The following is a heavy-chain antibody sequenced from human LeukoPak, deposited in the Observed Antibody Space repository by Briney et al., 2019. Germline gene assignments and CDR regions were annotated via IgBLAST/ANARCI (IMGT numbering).Heavy chain of an antibody. D-gene: IGHD3-16*01. V-gene: IGHV3-7*01. CDR2: IKEDGSEK. J-gene: IGHJ4*02. Sequence: GGSLRLSCVASGFTFSNYWMTWVRQAPGKGLEWVANIKEDGSEKNYADSVKGRFTISRDNAKNSLYLQMNSLRGEDTAVYYCARALIDYWGQGTLVTVSS. CDR3: ARALIDY. CDR1: GFTFSNYW.